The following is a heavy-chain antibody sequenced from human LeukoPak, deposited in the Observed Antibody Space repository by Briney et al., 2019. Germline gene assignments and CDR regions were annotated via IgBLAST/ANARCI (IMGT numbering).Heavy chain of an antibody. CDR1: GFTFSSYT. V-gene: IGHV3-21*01. J-gene: IGHJ4*02. D-gene: IGHD3-22*01. CDR2: ITSSSSYI. CDR3: ARHVVAVGFDY. Sequence: GGSLRLSCAASGFTFSSYTMNWVRQAPGKGLEWVSSITSSSSYIYYADSVKGRFTISRDNAKNSLCLQMNSLRAEDTAVYYCARHVVAVGFDYWGQGTLVTVSS.